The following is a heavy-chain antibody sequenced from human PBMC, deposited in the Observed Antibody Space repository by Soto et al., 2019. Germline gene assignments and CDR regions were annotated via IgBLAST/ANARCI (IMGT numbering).Heavy chain of an antibody. CDR3: ARDGSYRSTYIDY. V-gene: IGHV3-33*01. D-gene: IGHD6-13*01. J-gene: IGHJ4*02. CDR2: IWSDGSNK. CDR1: GFTFSSSG. Sequence: QVQLVEFGGGVVQPGRSLRLSCAASGFTFSSSGMHLVRLASGKGLECVAVIWSDGSNKYYADSVKGRFTISRDNSKNTLYMQMNSLRAEDPAEYYCARDGSYRSTYIDYWGQGTLVTFSS.